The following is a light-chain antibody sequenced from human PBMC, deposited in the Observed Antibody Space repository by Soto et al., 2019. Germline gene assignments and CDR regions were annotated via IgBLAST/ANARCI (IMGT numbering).Light chain of an antibody. V-gene: IGLV2-11*01. CDR1: SSDVGGYNY. Sequence: QSALTQPRSVSGSPGQSVTISCTGTSSDVGGYNYVSWYQQHPGKAPKLMIYDVSKRPSGVPDRFSGSKSGNTASLTISGLQAADEADYYCCSYAGSYSFVFGTGAKRTVL. CDR3: CSYAGSYSFV. CDR2: DVS. J-gene: IGLJ1*01.